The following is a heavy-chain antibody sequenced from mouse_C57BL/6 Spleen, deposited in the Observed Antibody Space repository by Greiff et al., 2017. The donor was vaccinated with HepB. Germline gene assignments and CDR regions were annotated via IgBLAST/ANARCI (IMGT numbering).Heavy chain of an antibody. CDR1: GYTFTGYW. V-gene: IGHV1-9*01. CDR3: ARITFITTVVANEMVDY. CDR2: ILPGSGST. J-gene: IGHJ2*01. Sequence: QVQLQQSGAELMKPGASVKLSCKATGYTFTGYWIEWVKQRPGHGLEWIGEILPGSGSTNYNEKFKGKATFTADTSSNTAYMQLSSLTTEDSAIYYCARITFITTVVANEMVDYWGQGTTLTVSS. D-gene: IGHD1-1*01.